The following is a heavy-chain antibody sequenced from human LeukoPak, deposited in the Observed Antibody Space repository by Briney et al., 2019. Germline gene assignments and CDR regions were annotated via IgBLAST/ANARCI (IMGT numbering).Heavy chain of an antibody. CDR2: ISYDGSNK. CDR3: AKGGGWLPDY. V-gene: IGHV3-30*18. D-gene: IGHD6-19*01. CDR1: GFTFNSYG. J-gene: IGHJ4*02. Sequence: QPGRSLRLSCAASGFTFNSYGMHWVRQAPGKGLEWVAVISYDGSNKYYADSVKGRFTISRDNSKNTLYLQMNSLRAEDTAVYYCAKGGGWLPDYWGQGTLVTVSS.